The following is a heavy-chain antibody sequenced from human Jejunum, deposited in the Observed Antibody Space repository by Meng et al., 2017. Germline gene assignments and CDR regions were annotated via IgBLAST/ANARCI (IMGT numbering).Heavy chain of an antibody. CDR1: GGSFGSGGYY. D-gene: IGHD6-13*01. Sequence: VQLTASAPVLGKPSQPLSLTCTVSGGSFGSGGYYWSWIRQHSERGVEWIGYVYYSGSAYYNPSLKSRVAISVDTSKNQFSLKLTSVTAADPAVYYCASSIAAVVGYYFDYWGQGTLVTVSS. CDR2: VYYSGSA. J-gene: IGHJ4*02. V-gene: IGHV4-31*03. CDR3: ASSIAAVVGYYFDY.